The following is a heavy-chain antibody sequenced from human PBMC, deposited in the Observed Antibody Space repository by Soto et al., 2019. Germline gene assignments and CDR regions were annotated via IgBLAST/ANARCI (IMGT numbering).Heavy chain of an antibody. CDR1: GGSFSGYY. Sequence: QVQLQQWGAGLLKPSETLSLTCAVYGGSFSGYYWTWIRQPPGTGLEWIGEINHSGSTNYNPSLKXXVTISVDPSQNPFSLKLTSVTAADTAVYYCARDKLTGLFDYWGQGTLVTVSS. J-gene: IGHJ4*02. D-gene: IGHD2-8*02. V-gene: IGHV4-34*01. CDR2: INHSGST. CDR3: ARDKLTGLFDY.